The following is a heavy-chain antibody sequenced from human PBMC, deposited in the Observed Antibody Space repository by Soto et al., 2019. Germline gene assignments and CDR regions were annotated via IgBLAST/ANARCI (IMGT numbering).Heavy chain of an antibody. D-gene: IGHD3-22*01. CDR2: IWYDGSNK. J-gene: IGHJ4*02. CDR3: ARDYDSSGYPRYYFDY. CDR1: GFTFSSYG. V-gene: IGHV3-33*01. Sequence: ESGGGVVQPGRSLRLSCAASGFTFSSYGMHWVRQAPGKGLEWVAVIWYDGSNKYYADSVKGRFTISRDNSKNTLYLKMNSLRAEETAVYYCARDYDSSGYPRYYFDYWGQGTLVTVSS.